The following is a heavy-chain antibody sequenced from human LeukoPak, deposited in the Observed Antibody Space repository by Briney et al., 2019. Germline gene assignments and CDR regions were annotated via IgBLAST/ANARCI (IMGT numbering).Heavy chain of an antibody. V-gene: IGHV3-48*01. Sequence: PGGSLRLSCAASGFTFSTYNMNWVRQAPGKGLEWVSYISSSSSTIDYADSVKGRFTISRDNVKNSLYLQMNSLRAEDTAVYYCVRRFDIWGQGTMVTVSS. CDR2: ISSSSSTI. J-gene: IGHJ3*02. CDR1: GFTFSTYN. CDR3: VRRFDI.